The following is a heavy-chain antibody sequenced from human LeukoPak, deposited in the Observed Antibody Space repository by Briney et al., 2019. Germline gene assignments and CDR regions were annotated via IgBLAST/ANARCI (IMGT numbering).Heavy chain of an antibody. D-gene: IGHD1-1*01. CDR1: VFTFRTCG. V-gene: IGHV3-30*04. CDR3: AKDHAGTGRAFEY. J-gene: IGHJ4*02. Sequence: GGSLRLSCVTSVFTFRTCGVHWVRQAPGKGLEWVALMSSDGIKTYYADSVKGRFTISRDSSKDTLYLQMSSLRPDDTAVDYCAKDHAGTGRAFEYWGQGTLVTVSS. CDR2: MSSDGIKT.